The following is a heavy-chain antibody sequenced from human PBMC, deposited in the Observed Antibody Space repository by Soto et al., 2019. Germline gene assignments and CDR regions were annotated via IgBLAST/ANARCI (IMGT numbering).Heavy chain of an antibody. CDR1: GGSISSSSYY. CDR3: ARSDGRY. V-gene: IGHV4-39*07. Sequence: PSETLSLTGTVSGGSISSSSYYWGWIRPPPGKGLEWIGSIYYSGYTYYNPSLKSRVTISVDTSKNQFSLKLSSVTAADTAVYYCARSDGRYWGQRTLVTVSS. J-gene: IGHJ4*02. CDR2: IYYSGYT.